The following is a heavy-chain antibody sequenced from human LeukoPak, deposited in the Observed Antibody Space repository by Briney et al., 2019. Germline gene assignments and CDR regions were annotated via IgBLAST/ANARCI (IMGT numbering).Heavy chain of an antibody. CDR3: ARVDIAARVPDY. J-gene: IGHJ4*02. Sequence: ASVKVSCKASGYTFTGYYMHWVRQAPGQGLEWMGWINPNSGGTNYAQKFQGRVTMTRGTSISTAYMELSRLRSDDTAVYYCARVDIAARVPDYWGQGTLVTVSS. D-gene: IGHD6-6*01. CDR2: INPNSGGT. CDR1: GYTFTGYY. V-gene: IGHV1-2*02.